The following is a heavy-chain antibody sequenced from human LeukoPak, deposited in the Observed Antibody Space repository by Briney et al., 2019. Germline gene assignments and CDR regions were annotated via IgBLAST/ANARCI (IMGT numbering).Heavy chain of an antibody. CDR1: GFTFSDYY. CDR2: ISSSGTYA. D-gene: IGHD3-9*01. Sequence: PGGSLRLSCVASGFTFSDYYMSWIRQAPGKGLQYVSYISSSGTYANYANSVKGRFTNSRDNAKNSLYLQMNSLRADDTAVYCCARGGYDILTGTSFFDPWGQGTLVTVSS. V-gene: IGHV3-11*05. CDR3: ARGGYDILTGTSFFDP. J-gene: IGHJ5*02.